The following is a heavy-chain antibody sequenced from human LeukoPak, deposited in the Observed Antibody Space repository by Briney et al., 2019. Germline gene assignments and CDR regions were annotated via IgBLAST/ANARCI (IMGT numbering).Heavy chain of an antibody. Sequence: SETLSLTCTVSGGSISSSSYYWGWIRQPPGKGLEWIGSIYHSGSTYYNPSLKSRVTISVDTSKNQFSLKLSSVTAADTAVYYCARVLWFGAYNFDYWGQGTLVTVSS. J-gene: IGHJ4*02. V-gene: IGHV4-39*07. CDR2: IYHSGST. CDR3: ARVLWFGAYNFDY. D-gene: IGHD3-10*01. CDR1: GGSISSSSYY.